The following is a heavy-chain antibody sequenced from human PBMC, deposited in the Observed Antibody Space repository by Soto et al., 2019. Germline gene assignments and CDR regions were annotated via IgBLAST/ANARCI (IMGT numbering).Heavy chain of an antibody. CDR2: IIPIFGTA. J-gene: IGHJ6*02. D-gene: IGHD2-2*01. V-gene: IGHV1-69*05. Sequence: QVQLVQSGAEVKKPGSSVKVSCKASGGTFSSYAISWVRQAPGQGLEWMGGIIPIFGTANYAQKFQGRVTITSDESTRAAYMELSSLRSQDTAVYYCARHVPAAGYYYGMDVWGQGTTVTVSS. CDR3: ARHVPAAGYYYGMDV. CDR1: GGTFSSYA.